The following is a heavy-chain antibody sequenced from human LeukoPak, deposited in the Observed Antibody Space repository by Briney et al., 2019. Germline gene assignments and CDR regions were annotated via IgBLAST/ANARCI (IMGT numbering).Heavy chain of an antibody. V-gene: IGHV1-18*01. J-gene: IGHJ5*02. D-gene: IGHD6-6*01. Sequence: ASVKVSCKASGYTFTKYGITWVRQAPGQGLEWMGWISTYNGNTNYAQKLQGRVTMTTDTSTSTAYMELRSLISDDAAVYYCARDQGAARLSWFDPWGQGTLVTVSS. CDR2: ISTYNGNT. CDR3: ARDQGAARLSWFDP. CDR1: GYTFTKYG.